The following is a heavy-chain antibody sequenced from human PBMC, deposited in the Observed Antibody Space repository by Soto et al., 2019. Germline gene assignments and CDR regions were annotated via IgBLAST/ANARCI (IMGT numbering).Heavy chain of an antibody. CDR2: INPNTGYT. CDR3: VRGRVMITFGVVIVIDY. V-gene: IGHV1-8*01. Sequence: ASVKVFCKASGYTFTSYDINWVRQATEQGLEWMGWINPNTGYTDYAQKFQDRVTMTGNTSITTAYMELSSLRSEDTAVYYCVRGRVMITFGVVIVIDYWGQGSPVT. CDR1: GYTFTSYD. D-gene: IGHD3-16*02. J-gene: IGHJ4*02.